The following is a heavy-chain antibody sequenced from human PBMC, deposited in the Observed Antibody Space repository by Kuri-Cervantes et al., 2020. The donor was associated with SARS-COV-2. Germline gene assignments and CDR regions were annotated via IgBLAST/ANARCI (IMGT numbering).Heavy chain of an antibody. V-gene: IGHV4-38-2*02. CDR2: VYYSWST. D-gene: IGHD1-1*01. CDR3: ARGWDYNTAHMDV. J-gene: IGHJ6*03. CDR1: GYSISSGYY. Sequence: SETLSLTCTVSGYSISSGYYWAWIRQPPGKGLEWIGSVYYSWSTYYNPTLKSRATISADRSKNQFSLQLNSVNVADTAVYYCARGWDYNTAHMDVWGEGTTVTVSS.